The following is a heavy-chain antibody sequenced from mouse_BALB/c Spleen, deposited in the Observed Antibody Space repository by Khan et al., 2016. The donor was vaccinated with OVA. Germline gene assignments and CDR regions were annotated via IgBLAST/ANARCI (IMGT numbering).Heavy chain of an antibody. V-gene: IGHV5-6-5*01. CDR2: ISSGGST. Sequence: EVELVESGGDSVKPGGSLKLSCAVSGFTFSTYAMSWVRQTPEKRLEWVASISSGGSTYYPASVKGRFTIPRDNARNIVYLQMTSLRSEDMAMYYCAREAYRYDEYYFDYWGQGTTLTVSS. CDR3: AREAYRYDEYYFDY. J-gene: IGHJ2*01. CDR1: GFTFSTYA. D-gene: IGHD2-14*01.